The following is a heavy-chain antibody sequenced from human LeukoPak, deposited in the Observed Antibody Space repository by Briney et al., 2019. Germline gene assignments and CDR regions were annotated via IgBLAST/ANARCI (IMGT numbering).Heavy chain of an antibody. CDR2: VNPHSGGT. Sequence: ASVKVSCKASGYSFIDYYIHWVRQAHGQGLEWMGWVNPHSGGTKFAQKFQGRVTMTRDTSINTAYMEVSSLRSDDTAVYYCARDIGDYYGSGSYWLLWGQGTLVTVAS. D-gene: IGHD3-10*01. CDR1: GYSFIDYY. J-gene: IGHJ4*02. CDR3: ARDIGDYYGSGSYWLL. V-gene: IGHV1-2*02.